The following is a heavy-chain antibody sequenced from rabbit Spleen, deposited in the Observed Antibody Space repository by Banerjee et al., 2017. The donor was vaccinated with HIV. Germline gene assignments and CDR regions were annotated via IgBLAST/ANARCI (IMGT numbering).Heavy chain of an antibody. Sequence: QSLEEYGGDLVKHGASLTITCKDSGVSFSFNYYMCWVRQAPGKGLEWIACIDSGNSGFTYFASWAKVRLTISNTSSTTVTLQLTSLTAADTATYFCARDSGSSFSSYGMDLWGPGPLVPV. V-gene: IGHV1S40*01. CDR3: ARDSGSSFSSYGMDL. D-gene: IGHD8-1*01. CDR2: IDSGNSGFT. CDR1: GVSFSFNYY. J-gene: IGHJ6*01.